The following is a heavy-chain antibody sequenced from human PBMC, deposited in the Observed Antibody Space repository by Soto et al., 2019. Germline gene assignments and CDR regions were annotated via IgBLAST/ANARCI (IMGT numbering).Heavy chain of an antibody. CDR2: INYSGST. CDR3: ARHSGSNSLEY. J-gene: IGHJ4*02. Sequence: WTWIRQPPGKGLEWLGTINYSGSTHYNPSLKSRVTMSVDTSQNQFSLRVSSVSATDTALYYCARHSGSNSLEYWGQGTLVTVSS. D-gene: IGHD1-26*01. V-gene: IGHV4-39*01.